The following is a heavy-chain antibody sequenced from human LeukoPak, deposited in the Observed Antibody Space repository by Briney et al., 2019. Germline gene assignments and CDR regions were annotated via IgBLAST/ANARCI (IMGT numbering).Heavy chain of an antibody. V-gene: IGHV4-31*03. CDR3: GRGISREPIHHYIDV. D-gene: IGHD1-26*01. CDR1: GGSINSGGYF. J-gene: IGHJ6*03. CDR2: IYDSRST. Sequence: KPSETLSLTCTVSGGSINSGGYFSTWIRQHPGKGPEWIGYIYDSRSTYYNPSLKSRVTISEDTSKNQFSLEMGSVTAADTAVYYCGRGISREPIHHYIDVWGKGTTVTVSS.